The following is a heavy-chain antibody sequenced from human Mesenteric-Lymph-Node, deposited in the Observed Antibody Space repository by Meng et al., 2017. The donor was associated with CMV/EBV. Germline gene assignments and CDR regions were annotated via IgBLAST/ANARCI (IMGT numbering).Heavy chain of an antibody. V-gene: IGHV4-38-2*02. D-gene: IGHD4-23*01. CDR2: IYHSGST. CDR1: GYSISSGYY. J-gene: IGHJ3*02. CDR3: ARALAATVVTPDAFDI. Sequence: SETLSLTCTVSGYSISSGYYWGWIRQPPGKGLEWIGSIYHSGSTYYNPSLKSRVTISVDTSKNQFSLKLSSVTAADTAVYYCARALAATVVTPDAFDIWGQGTMVTVSS.